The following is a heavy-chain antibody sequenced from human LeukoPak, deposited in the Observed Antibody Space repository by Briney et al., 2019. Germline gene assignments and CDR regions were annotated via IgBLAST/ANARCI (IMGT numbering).Heavy chain of an antibody. CDR2: ISGSGGST. J-gene: IGHJ6*03. CDR3: AKDGPTLSHYYYYYMDV. CDR1: GFTFSSYA. V-gene: IGHV3-23*01. Sequence: PGGSLRLSCAASGFTFSSYAMSWVRQAPGKGLEWVSAISGSGGSTYYADSVKGRFTISRDNSKNTLYLQMNSLRAEDTAVYYCAKDGPTLSHYYYYYMDVWGKGTTVTISS.